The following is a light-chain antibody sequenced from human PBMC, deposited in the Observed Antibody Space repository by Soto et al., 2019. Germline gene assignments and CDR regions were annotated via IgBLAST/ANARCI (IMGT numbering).Light chain of an antibody. V-gene: IGKV1-39*01. J-gene: IGKJ1*01. CDR1: QSISNH. CDR3: QQRYGSPPT. CDR2: AAS. Sequence: DIQMTQSPSSLSASVEERVIITCRASQSISNHLNWYRQKPGKAPRLLIFAASSWQSGVPSRFNGSGSGSDFTLTISSRQPEDFAFYYCQQRYGSPPTFGQGPKVEIK.